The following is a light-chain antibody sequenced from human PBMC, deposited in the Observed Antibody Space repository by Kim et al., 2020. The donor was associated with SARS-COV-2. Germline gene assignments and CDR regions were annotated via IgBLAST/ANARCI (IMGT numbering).Light chain of an antibody. V-gene: IGLV2-14*01. CDR1: SSDVGGYNY. CDR3: SSYTSSVV. J-gene: IGLJ2*01. CDR2: EVS. Sequence: QSALTQPASVSGSPGQSITISCTGTSSDVGGYNYVSWYQQHPGKAPKLMIYEVSNRPSGVSNRFSGSKSGNTASLTISGLQAEDEADYYCSSYTSSVVVGRGTQLTVL.